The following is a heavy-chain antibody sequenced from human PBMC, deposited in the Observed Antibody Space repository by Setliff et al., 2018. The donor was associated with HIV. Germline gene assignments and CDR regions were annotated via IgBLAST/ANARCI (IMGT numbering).Heavy chain of an antibody. D-gene: IGHD3-22*01. CDR3: ARSLVPSGYYYGRHAFDI. CDR2: IYYSGNT. Sequence: SETLSLTCPVSGASIRGHYWSWIRQAPGKGLEWIGNIYYSGNTNYNPSFKSRVTISVDTSKNQFSLRVNFVTAADPAVYYCARSLVPSGYYYGRHAFDIWGQGTKVTVSS. J-gene: IGHJ3*02. V-gene: IGHV4-59*08. CDR1: GASIRGHY.